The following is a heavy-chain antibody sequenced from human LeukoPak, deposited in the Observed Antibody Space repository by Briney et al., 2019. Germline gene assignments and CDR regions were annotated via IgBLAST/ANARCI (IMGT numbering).Heavy chain of an antibody. CDR1: GLAFSAYK. J-gene: IGHJ4*02. CDR3: ARARSYYYDSSGLRVFDY. V-gene: IGHV3-74*01. D-gene: IGHD3-22*01. Sequence: PGGSLRLSCAASGLAFSAYKMHWVRQAPRKGLVWVSRISTDGYTTDYADFVQGRFTASRDNTKNTWSLEMNSLRAEDTAVYYSARARSYYYDSSGLRVFDYWGQGPLVTVSS. CDR2: ISTDGYTT.